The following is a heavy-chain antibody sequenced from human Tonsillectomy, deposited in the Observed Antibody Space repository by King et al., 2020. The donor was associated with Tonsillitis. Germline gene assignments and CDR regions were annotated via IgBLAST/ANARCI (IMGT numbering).Heavy chain of an antibody. J-gene: IGHJ2*01. CDR1: GYTLTELS. D-gene: IGHD3-3*01. CDR3: RAGGVIFGVVNYVYFDL. Sequence: QLVQSGAEVKKPGASVKVSCKVSGYTLTELSMHWVLQAPGKGLEWMGGFDPGDGATIYAQKFQGMRPMTEDTSTDTAYMELSSLRSEDTAVYYCRAGGVIFGVVNYVYFDLWGRGTLVTVSS. CDR2: FDPGDGAT. V-gene: IGHV1-24*01.